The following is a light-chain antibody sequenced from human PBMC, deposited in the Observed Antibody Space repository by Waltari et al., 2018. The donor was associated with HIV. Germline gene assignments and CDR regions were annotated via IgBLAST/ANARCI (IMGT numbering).Light chain of an antibody. CDR1: QSISRS. CDR3: QQTYNTPHT. J-gene: IGKJ2*01. V-gene: IGKV1-39*01. CDR2: AAS. Sequence: DIQMTQSPSSLSATVGDRVTITCRASQSISRSLNWYQQKPGQAPKLLIYAASSLHGGVPSRFTASGSWTDFTLIISSLQPEDSATYYCQQTYNTPHTFGQGTKLEIK.